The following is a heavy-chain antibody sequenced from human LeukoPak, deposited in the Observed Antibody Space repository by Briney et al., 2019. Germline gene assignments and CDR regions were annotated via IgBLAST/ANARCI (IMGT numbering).Heavy chain of an antibody. D-gene: IGHD6-13*01. CDR3: AKGAAAGLVDWFDP. J-gene: IGHJ5*02. CDR1: GFIFSNYA. CDR2: ITGRGDES. V-gene: IGHV3-23*01. Sequence: GGALRLSYAHSGFIFSNYALMWVRQAPGKGREWVSCITGRGDESFYADSVKGRFSLSRDNSKNMLYLQMYSLGAEDTAIYYCAKGAAAGLVDWFDPWSQGTLVTVSS.